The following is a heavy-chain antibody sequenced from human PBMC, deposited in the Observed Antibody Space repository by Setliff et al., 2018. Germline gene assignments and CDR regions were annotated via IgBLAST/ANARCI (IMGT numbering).Heavy chain of an antibody. D-gene: IGHD3-16*02. CDR2: MNPNSGNT. Sequence: ASVKVSCKASGYTFTSYDINWVRQATGQGLEWMGWMNPNSGNTGYAQKFQGRVTMTRNTSISTAYMELSSLRSEDTAVYYCARLYYDYVWGSHRLYHYYGMDVWDEGTTVTVSS. V-gene: IGHV1-8*02. CDR1: GYTFTSYD. J-gene: IGHJ6*04. CDR3: ARLYYDYVWGSHRLYHYYGMDV.